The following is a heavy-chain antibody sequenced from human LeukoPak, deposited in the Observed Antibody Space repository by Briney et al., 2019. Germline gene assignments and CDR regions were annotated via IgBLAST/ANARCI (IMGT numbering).Heavy chain of an antibody. J-gene: IGHJ4*02. CDR2: INPTGGST. CDR1: GYTFPSHF. Sequence: ASVKVSCKASGYTFPSHFMHWVRQAPGQGLEWMGIINPTGGSTTYAQKFQGRVTMTRDTSTSTVYMELSSLRSDDTAVYYRARTAARRFDYWGQGTLVTVSS. CDR3: ARTAARRFDY. D-gene: IGHD6-6*01. V-gene: IGHV1-46*01.